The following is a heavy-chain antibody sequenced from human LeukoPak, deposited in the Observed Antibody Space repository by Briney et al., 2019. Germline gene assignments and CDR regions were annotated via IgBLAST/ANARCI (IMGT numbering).Heavy chain of an antibody. Sequence: SEALSLTCTVSGGSISSYYWSWIRQPPGKGLEWIGEINHSGSTNYNPSLKSRVTISVDTSKNQFSLKLSSVTAADTAVYYCATGYSSGWHKLWGQGTLVTVSS. CDR1: GGSISSYY. V-gene: IGHV4-34*01. CDR2: INHSGST. CDR3: ATGYSSGWHKL. D-gene: IGHD6-19*01. J-gene: IGHJ4*02.